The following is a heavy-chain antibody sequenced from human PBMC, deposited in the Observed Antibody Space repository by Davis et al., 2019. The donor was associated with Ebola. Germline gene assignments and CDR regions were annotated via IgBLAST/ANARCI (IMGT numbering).Heavy chain of an antibody. V-gene: IGHV1-18*04. J-gene: IGHJ3*02. CDR1: GYTFIGYY. CDR3: AREGGVLEVFDI. D-gene: IGHD1-26*01. CDR2: NSAYNGNT. Sequence: ASVKVSCKASGYTFIGYYMHWVRQAPGQGLEWMGWNSAYNGNTNYEQKLQGRVTIITDTSTSTADMELRRLRSDDTAVYYCAREGGVLEVFDIWGQGTMVSVSS.